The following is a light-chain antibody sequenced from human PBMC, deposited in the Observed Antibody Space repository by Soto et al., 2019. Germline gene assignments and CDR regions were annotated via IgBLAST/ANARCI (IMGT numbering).Light chain of an antibody. V-gene: IGLV2-14*01. J-gene: IGLJ1*01. Sequence: QSALTQPASVSGSPGQSITISCTGTSSDVGGYNYVSWYQQHPGKAPKLMIYEVSNRPSGVSNRFSGSKSGNKASLTISGLQAEDEADYYCSSYTSSSTPYYVFGTGTKVTVL. CDR2: EVS. CDR1: SSDVGGYNY. CDR3: SSYTSSSTPYYV.